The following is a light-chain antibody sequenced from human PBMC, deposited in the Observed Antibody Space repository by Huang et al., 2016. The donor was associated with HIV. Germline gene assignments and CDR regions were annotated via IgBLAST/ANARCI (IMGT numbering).Light chain of an antibody. J-gene: IGKJ4*01. CDR3: QHRSNWPSLT. CDR2: DAS. Sequence: VLTQSPATLSLSPGERATLSCRASQSVSDYLAWYQQKPGQTPRLLIDDASNRAAGIPARFSGSGSGTDFTLTISSLEPEDFALYYCQHRSNWPSLTFGGGTKVEIK. V-gene: IGKV3-11*01. CDR1: QSVSDY.